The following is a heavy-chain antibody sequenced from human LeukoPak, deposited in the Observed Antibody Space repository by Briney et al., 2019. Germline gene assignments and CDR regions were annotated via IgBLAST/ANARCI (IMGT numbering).Heavy chain of an antibody. CDR3: ARDHIVATVPFDY. V-gene: IGHV3-48*01. Sequence: GGSLRLSCAASGFTFSSYSMNWVRQAPGKGLEWVSYISSSSSTIYYADSVKGRFTISRDNAKNSLYLQMNSLRAEDPAVYYCARDHIVATVPFDYWGQGTLVTVSS. CDR2: ISSSSSTI. D-gene: IGHD5-12*01. J-gene: IGHJ4*02. CDR1: GFTFSSYS.